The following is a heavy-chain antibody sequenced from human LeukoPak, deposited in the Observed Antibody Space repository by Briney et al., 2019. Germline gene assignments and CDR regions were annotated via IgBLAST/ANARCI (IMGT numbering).Heavy chain of an antibody. V-gene: IGHV7-4-1*02. J-gene: IGHJ4*02. Sequence: GASVKVSCKASGYTFTSYAMNWVRQAPGQGLEWMGWINTNTGNPTYAQGFTGRFVFPLDTSVSTAYLQISSLKAEDTAVYYCARSDTLGYCSGGSCHEGLHDYWGQGTLVTVSS. CDR2: INTNTGNP. CDR3: ARSDTLGYCSGGSCHEGLHDY. CDR1: GYTFTSYA. D-gene: IGHD2-15*01.